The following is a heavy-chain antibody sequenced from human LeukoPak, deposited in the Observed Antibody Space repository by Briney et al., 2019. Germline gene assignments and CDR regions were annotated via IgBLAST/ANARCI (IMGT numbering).Heavy chain of an antibody. J-gene: IGHJ6*02. D-gene: IGHD2-2*01. Sequence: QPGGSLRLSCAASGFTFSSYWMSWVRQAPGKGLEWVANIKQDGSEKYYVDSVKGRFTISRDNAKNSLYLQMNSLRAEDTAVYYCARVGPSGVVVPAAMRLVGYYYYGMDVWGQGTTVTVSS. V-gene: IGHV3-7*03. CDR2: IKQDGSEK. CDR1: GFTFSSYW. CDR3: ARVGPSGVVVPAAMRLVGYYYYGMDV.